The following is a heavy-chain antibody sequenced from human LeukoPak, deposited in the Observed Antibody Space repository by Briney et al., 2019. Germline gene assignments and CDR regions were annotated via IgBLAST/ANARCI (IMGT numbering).Heavy chain of an antibody. D-gene: IGHD3-16*01. Sequence: GGSLRLSCAASGFTFSSYAMHWVRQAPGQGLEWMGIINPSGGSTSYAQKFQGRVTMTRDTSTSTVYMELSSLRSEDTAVYYCARDWGATDYWGQGTLVTVPS. CDR3: ARDWGATDY. V-gene: IGHV1-46*01. CDR1: GFTFSSYA. J-gene: IGHJ4*02. CDR2: INPSGGST.